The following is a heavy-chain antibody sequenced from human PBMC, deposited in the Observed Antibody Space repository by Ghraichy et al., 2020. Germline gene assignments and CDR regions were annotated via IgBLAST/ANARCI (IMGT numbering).Heavy chain of an antibody. Sequence: ASVKVSCKASGYTFTSFAIHWVRQAPGERLEWMGWINAGNGNRKYSQKFQGRVTITRDTSAYTAYMELSSLRSEDTAVYYCAKGRYDAFDIWGQGTMVPVSS. CDR3: AKGRYDAFDI. CDR2: INAGNGNR. J-gene: IGHJ3*02. V-gene: IGHV1-3*01. CDR1: GYTFTSFA.